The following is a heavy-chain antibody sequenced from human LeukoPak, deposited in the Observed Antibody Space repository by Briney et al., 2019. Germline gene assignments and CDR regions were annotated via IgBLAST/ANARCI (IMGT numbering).Heavy chain of an antibody. CDR3: ATTLMVRGVYHDAFDI. D-gene: IGHD3-10*01. Sequence: GASVKVSCKASGYTFTGYYMHWVRQAPGQGLEWMGWINPNSGGTNYAQKFQGWVTMTRDTSISTAYMELSRLRSDDTAVYYCATTLMVRGVYHDAFDIWGQGTMVTVSS. V-gene: IGHV1-2*04. CDR2: INPNSGGT. CDR1: GYTFTGYY. J-gene: IGHJ3*02.